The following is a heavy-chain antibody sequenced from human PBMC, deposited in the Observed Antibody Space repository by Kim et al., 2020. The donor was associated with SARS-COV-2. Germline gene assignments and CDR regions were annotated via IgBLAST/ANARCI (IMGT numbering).Heavy chain of an antibody. CDR3: ARPTGGGYTSGWESDS. CDR2: IYHSGST. J-gene: IGHJ4*02. D-gene: IGHD6-19*01. V-gene: IGHV4-4*02. Sequence: SETLSLTCAVSGGSISSTNWWSWVRQPPGKGLEWIGEIYHSGSTNYNPSLKSRVTISVDKSKNQFSLKLSSVTAADTAVYYCARPTGGGYTSGWESDSWGQGTLVTVSS. CDR1: GGSISSTNW.